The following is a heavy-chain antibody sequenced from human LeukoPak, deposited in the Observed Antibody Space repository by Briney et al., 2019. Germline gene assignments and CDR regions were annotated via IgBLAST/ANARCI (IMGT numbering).Heavy chain of an antibody. CDR1: GGSIRNSGYY. Sequence: SQTLSLTCTVSGGSIRNSGYYWGWHGQDPGKGLEWFGYMYYSGSTYYNPSLKSRLTISVDTSKNQFYLKLSSVTAADTAVYYCARDPGDNGDYVKSHAFDIWGQGTMVTVSS. J-gene: IGHJ3*02. V-gene: IGHV4-31*03. D-gene: IGHD4-17*01. CDR2: MYYSGST. CDR3: ARDPGDNGDYVKSHAFDI.